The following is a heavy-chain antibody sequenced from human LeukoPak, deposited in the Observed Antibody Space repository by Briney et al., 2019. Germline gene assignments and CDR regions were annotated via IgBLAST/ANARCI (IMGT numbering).Heavy chain of an antibody. CDR2: INPNNGGT. V-gene: IGHV1-2*02. CDR1: GYTFTSYY. D-gene: IGHD6-19*01. Sequence: AASVKVSCKASGYTFTSYYMHWVRQAPGQGLEWMGWINPNNGGTNYAQKFQGRVTMTRDTSISTAYMELSGLRSDDTAVYYCALTGPGGSGWGYWGQGTLVTVSS. J-gene: IGHJ4*02. CDR3: ALTGPGGSGWGY.